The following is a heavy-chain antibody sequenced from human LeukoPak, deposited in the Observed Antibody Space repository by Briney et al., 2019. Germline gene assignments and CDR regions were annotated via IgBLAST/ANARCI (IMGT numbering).Heavy chain of an antibody. CDR3: ASTRAETYYDILTGQSYFDY. J-gene: IGHJ4*02. CDR1: GGSISSSSYY. V-gene: IGHV4-39*01. D-gene: IGHD3-9*01. CDR2: IYYSGST. Sequence: KPSETLSLTCTVSGGSISSSSYYWGWIRQPPGKGLEWIGSIYYSGSTYYNPSLKSRVTISVDTSKNQFSLKLSSVTAAGTAVYYCASTRAETYYDILTGQSYFDYWGQGTLVTVSS.